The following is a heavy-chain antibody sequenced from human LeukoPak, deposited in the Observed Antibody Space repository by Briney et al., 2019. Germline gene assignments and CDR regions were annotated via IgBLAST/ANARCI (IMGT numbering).Heavy chain of an antibody. CDR3: ARSLSSAWYVRYYFDY. D-gene: IGHD6-19*01. Sequence: SETLSLTCTVSGGSVSSRSYYWGWIRQPPGKGLEWIGSIHFSGSAYYNPSLKSRVTMSVDTSKNQFSLKLNSVTAADTAVYYCARSLSSAWYVRYYFDYWGQGTLVTVSS. CDR1: GGSVSSRSYY. CDR2: IHFSGSA. V-gene: IGHV4-39*01. J-gene: IGHJ4*02.